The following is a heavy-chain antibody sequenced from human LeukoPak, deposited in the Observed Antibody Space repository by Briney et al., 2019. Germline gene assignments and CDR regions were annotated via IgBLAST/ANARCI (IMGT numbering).Heavy chain of an antibody. V-gene: IGHV3-21*01. D-gene: IGHD6-19*01. CDR3: ARDLDHAVAGPFDP. CDR2: ISSSSSYI. Sequence: GGSLRLSCAASGFTFSVYTMNWVRQAPGKGLEWVSSISSSSSYIYYADSVKGRFTISRDNAKNSLYLQMNSLRAEDTAVYYCARDLDHAVAGPFDPWGQGTLVTVSS. J-gene: IGHJ5*02. CDR1: GFTFSVYT.